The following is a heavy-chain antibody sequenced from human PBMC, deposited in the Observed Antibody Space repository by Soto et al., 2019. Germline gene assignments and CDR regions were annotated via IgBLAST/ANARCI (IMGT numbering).Heavy chain of an antibody. CDR1: GYTFTSYG. V-gene: IGHV1-18*04. CDR3: ARVAYSYGLNWFDP. Sequence: ASVKVSCKASGYTFTSYGISWVRQAPGQGLEWMGWISAYNGNTNYAQKLQGRVTMTTDTSTSTAYMELRSLRSDDTAVYYCARVAYSYGLNWFDPWGQRTPVTVSS. D-gene: IGHD5-18*01. J-gene: IGHJ5*02. CDR2: ISAYNGNT.